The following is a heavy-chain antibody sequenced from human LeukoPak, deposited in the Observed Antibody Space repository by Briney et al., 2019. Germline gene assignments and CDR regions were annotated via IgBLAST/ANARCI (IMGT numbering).Heavy chain of an antibody. CDR1: GGTFSSYA. J-gene: IGHJ4*02. CDR3: ARTPNRNYDFWSGYQSYFDY. D-gene: IGHD3-3*01. Sequence: SVKVSCKASGGTFSSYAISWVRQAPGQGLEWMGGIIPIFGTANYAQKFQDRVTITADESTSTAYMELSSLRSDDTAVYYCARTPNRNYDFWSGYQSYFDYWGQGTLVTVSS. V-gene: IGHV1-69*13. CDR2: IIPIFGTA.